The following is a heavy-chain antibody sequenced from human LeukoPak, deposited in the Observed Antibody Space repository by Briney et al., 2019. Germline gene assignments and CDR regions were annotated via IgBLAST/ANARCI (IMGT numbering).Heavy chain of an antibody. Sequence: ASVKVSCKASGYTFTSYDINWVRQATGQGLEWMGWMNPNSGNTGYAQKFQGRVTMTRNTSISTAYMELSSLRSEDTAVYYCIAAAGGYYYYYGMDVWGQGTTVTVSS. D-gene: IGHD6-13*01. J-gene: IGHJ6*02. CDR3: IAAAGGYYYYYGMDV. CDR2: MNPNSGNT. V-gene: IGHV1-8*01. CDR1: GYTFTSYD.